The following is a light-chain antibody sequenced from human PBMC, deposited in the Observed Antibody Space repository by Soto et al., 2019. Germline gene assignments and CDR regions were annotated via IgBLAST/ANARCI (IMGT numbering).Light chain of an antibody. CDR3: SSYTTISTYV. Sequence: QSALTQPASVSGSPGQSITISCTGTSSGVGGYNYVSWYQQHPGKAPKLMIYDVRNRPSGVSNRFSGSKSVNTASLTISGLQAEDEADYYCSSYTTISTYVFGTGTKVTV. CDR1: SSGVGGYNY. J-gene: IGLJ1*01. CDR2: DVR. V-gene: IGLV2-14*01.